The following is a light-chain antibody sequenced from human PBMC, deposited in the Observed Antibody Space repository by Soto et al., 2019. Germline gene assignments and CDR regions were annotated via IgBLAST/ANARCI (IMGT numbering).Light chain of an antibody. V-gene: IGKV3-11*01. CDR1: PSVSSY. J-gene: IGKJ5*01. Sequence: EIVLTQSPATLSLSPGERATLSCRASPSVSSYLAWYQQKPGQAPRLLIYDASNRATGIPARFSGSGSGTDFALTISILEPEDFAVYYFQQRSNWPTAITFGQGTRLEIK. CDR2: DAS. CDR3: QQRSNWPTAIT.